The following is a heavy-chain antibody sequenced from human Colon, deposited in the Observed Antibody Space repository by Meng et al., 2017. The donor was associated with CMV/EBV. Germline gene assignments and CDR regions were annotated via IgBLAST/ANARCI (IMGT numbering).Heavy chain of an antibody. CDR1: GFTFSSYW. CDR2: INSDGTSA. D-gene: IGHD1-26*01. V-gene: IGHV3-74*01. J-gene: IGHJ4*02. CDR3: ARGYSGTYRADY. Sequence: WAAPGFTFSSYWMHWVRQVPGKGLVWVSRINSDGTSASYADSVQGRFTISRDNAKSTLYLQMNSLRAEDTAVYYCARGYSGTYRADYWGQGTLVTVSS.